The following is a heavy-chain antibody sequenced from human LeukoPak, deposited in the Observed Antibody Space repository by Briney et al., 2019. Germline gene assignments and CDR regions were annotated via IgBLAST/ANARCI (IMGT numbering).Heavy chain of an antibody. V-gene: IGHV4-38-2*02. CDR3: ARRGAVAGIFSPFDY. CDR2: IYHSGST. J-gene: IGHJ4*02. Sequence: PSETLSLTCTVSGYSISSGYYWGWIRQPPGKGLEWIGSIYHSGSTYYNPSLKSRVTISVDTSKNQFSLKLSSVTAADTAVYYCARRGAVAGIFSPFDYWGQGTLVTVSS. CDR1: GYSISSGYY. D-gene: IGHD6-19*01.